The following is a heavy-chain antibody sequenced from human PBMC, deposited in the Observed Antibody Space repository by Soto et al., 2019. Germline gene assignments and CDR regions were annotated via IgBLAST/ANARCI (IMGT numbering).Heavy chain of an antibody. V-gene: IGHV5-10-1*01. D-gene: IGHD1-7*01. Sequence: GESLKLSCHGFGFTFTRYWINWVRQMPGKGLEWMGRIDPSDSYATYSPSFQGHVTISADTSKNQFSLKLSSVTAADTAVYYCARHRSSITGTKPGGMDVWGQGTTVTVSS. J-gene: IGHJ6*02. CDR3: ARHRSSITGTKPGGMDV. CDR2: IDPSDSYA. CDR1: GFTFTRYW.